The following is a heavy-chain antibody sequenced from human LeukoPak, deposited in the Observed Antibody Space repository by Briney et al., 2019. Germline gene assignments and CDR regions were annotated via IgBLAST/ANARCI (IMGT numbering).Heavy chain of an antibody. CDR3: ARGDRMYASSWNNAFDI. Sequence: GGSLRLSCAASGFTFSSYSMNWVRQAPGKGLEWVSYISSSSSTIYYADSVKGRFTISRDNAKNTLYLQMNSLRAEDTAVYYCARGDRMYASSWNNAFDIWGQGTMVTVSS. J-gene: IGHJ3*02. CDR2: ISSSSSTI. V-gene: IGHV3-48*04. CDR1: GFTFSSYS. D-gene: IGHD6-13*01.